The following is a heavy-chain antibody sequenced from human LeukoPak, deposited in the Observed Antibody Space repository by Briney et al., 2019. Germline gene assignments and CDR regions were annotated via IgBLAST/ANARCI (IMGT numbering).Heavy chain of an antibody. CDR3: AKQSGLNFDY. D-gene: IGHD3-22*01. V-gene: IGHV3-66*04. CDR2: IYSGGST. J-gene: IGHJ4*02. Sequence: PGGSLRLSCGASGFTVSSNYMSWVRQAPGKGLEWVSVIYSGGSTYYADSVKGRFTISRDNSKNTLYLQMNSLRAEDTAVYYCAKQSGLNFDYWGQGTLVTVSS. CDR1: GFTVSSNY.